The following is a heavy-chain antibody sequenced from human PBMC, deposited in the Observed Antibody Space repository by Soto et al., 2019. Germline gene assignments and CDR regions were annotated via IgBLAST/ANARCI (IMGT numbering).Heavy chain of an antibody. J-gene: IGHJ4*02. V-gene: IGHV4-4*07. D-gene: IGHD5-18*01. CDR3: ATAGPVRVYRGYHPTGWYFDY. CDR2: IYTTGST. CDR1: GGSIRSYY. Sequence: SETLSLTCNVSGGSIRSYYWSWIRQPAGKPLEWIGRIYTTGSTNYNPSLKSRVTISVDTSKNQFSLKLSSVTAADTAVYYCATAGPVRVYRGYHPTGWYFDYWGQGTLVTVSS.